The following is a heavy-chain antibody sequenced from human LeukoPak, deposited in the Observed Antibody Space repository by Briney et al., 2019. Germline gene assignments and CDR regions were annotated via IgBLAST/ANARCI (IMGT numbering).Heavy chain of an antibody. CDR3: ARGRLSTSTWLTGF. V-gene: IGHV3-23*01. J-gene: IGHJ4*02. CDR1: GFTFISYG. Sequence: GGSLRLSCAASGFTFISYGMSWVRQAPGKGLEWVSAISGSGGSTYYADSVKGRFTISRDNAKNTLYLQMNSLRPEDTAVYYCARGRLSTSTWLTGFWGQGTLVTVSS. CDR2: ISGSGGST. D-gene: IGHD5/OR15-5a*01.